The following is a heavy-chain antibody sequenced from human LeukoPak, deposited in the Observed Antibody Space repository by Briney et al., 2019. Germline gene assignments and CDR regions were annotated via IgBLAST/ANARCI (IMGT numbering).Heavy chain of an antibody. J-gene: IGHJ6*03. V-gene: IGHV3-21*01. CDR1: GFTFSNYN. CDR3: ARDPYSGNYGNDYYYYMDV. D-gene: IGHD1-26*01. Sequence: GGSLRLSCAASGFTFSNYNMNWVRQAPGKTMEWVSSITSSGTYIFYADSVRGRFTISRNNAKNSLYLQMDSLGPEDTAVYYCARDPYSGNYGNDYYYYMDVWGKGTTVTISS. CDR2: ITSSGTYI.